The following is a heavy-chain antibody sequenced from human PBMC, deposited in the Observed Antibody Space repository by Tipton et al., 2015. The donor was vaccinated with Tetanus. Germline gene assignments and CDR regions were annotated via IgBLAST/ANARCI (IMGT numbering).Heavy chain of an antibody. CDR2: INSDGSST. V-gene: IGHV3-74*01. Sequence: SGFTFSSYWMHWVRQAPGKGLVWVSRINSDGSSTSYADSVKGRFTISRDNAKNTLYLQMNSLRAEDTAVYYCARAEGGYSSTHLDYWGQGTLVTVSS. CDR1: GFTFSSYW. J-gene: IGHJ4*02. D-gene: IGHD6-13*01. CDR3: ARAEGGYSSTHLDY.